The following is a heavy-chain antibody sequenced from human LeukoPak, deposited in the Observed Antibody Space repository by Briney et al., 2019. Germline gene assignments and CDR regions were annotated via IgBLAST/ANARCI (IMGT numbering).Heavy chain of an antibody. J-gene: IGHJ4*02. CDR3: ARYDVWGTYRAFDY. CDR2: IYHSGST. V-gene: IGHV4-39*07. Sequence: SETLSLTCTVSGGSISSGSYYWGWTRQPPGRGLEWIGTIYHSGSTYYNPSLKSRVTISVDTSKNQFSLKLSSVTAADTAVYYCARYDVWGTYRAFDYWVREPWSPSPQ. CDR1: GGSISSGSYY. D-gene: IGHD3-16*02.